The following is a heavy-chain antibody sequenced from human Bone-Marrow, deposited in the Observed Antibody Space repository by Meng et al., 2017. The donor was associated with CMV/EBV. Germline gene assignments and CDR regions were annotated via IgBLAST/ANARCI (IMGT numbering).Heavy chain of an antibody. CDR1: GFTFSSYW. D-gene: IGHD2-2*01. CDR3: ARGVPYCSSTSCYYFDY. J-gene: IGHJ4*02. CDR2: INGDGTST. Sequence: GESLKISCTASGFTFSSYWMHWVRQAPGKGLVWVSRINGDGTSTSYADSVKGRFTISRENAKNSLYLQMNSLRAGDTAVYYCARGVPYCSSTSCYYFDYWGQGTLVTVSS. V-gene: IGHV3-74*01.